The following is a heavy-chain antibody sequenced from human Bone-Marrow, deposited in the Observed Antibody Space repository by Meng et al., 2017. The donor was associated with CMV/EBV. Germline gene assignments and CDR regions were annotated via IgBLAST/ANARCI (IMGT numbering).Heavy chain of an antibody. J-gene: IGHJ4*02. V-gene: IGHV2-5*02. CDR2: IYWDDDT. CDR1: GFSLSISGLG. CDR3: ARTSRGYGGSDLH. D-gene: IGHD1-26*01. Sequence: FSGFSLSISGLGVGWVRQPPGKALEWLALIYWDDDTRYSPSLKSRLTITKDSFRKQVVLQMTNMDPADTATYYCARTSRGYGGSDLHWGQGTLVTVSS.